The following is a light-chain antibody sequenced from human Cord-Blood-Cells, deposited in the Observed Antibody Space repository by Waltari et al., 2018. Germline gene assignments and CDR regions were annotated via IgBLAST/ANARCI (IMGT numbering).Light chain of an antibody. Sequence: QSALTQPASVSGSPGQSITISCTGTSSDVGGYNYVSWYQQPPGNAPKLMIYDVSKRPSGVSNRFSGSKSGNTASLTISGLQAEDEADYYCSSYTSSSTYVFGTGTKVTVL. V-gene: IGLV2-14*01. CDR3: SSYTSSSTYV. CDR2: DVS. CDR1: SSDVGGYNY. J-gene: IGLJ1*01.